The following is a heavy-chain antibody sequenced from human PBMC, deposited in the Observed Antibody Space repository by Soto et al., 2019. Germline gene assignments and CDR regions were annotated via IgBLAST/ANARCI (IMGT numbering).Heavy chain of an antibody. Sequence: GGSLRLSCAASGFTFSTSWMNWVRQVPGKGLEWISRIYSDGTGTNYADSVKGRFTISRDNAKNTLYLQMNSLRVEDTAVYYCARVDSIAVGVPFDYWGQGILVTVSS. J-gene: IGHJ4*02. V-gene: IGHV3-74*01. CDR1: GFTFSTSW. CDR2: IYSDGTGT. D-gene: IGHD6-19*01. CDR3: ARVDSIAVGVPFDY.